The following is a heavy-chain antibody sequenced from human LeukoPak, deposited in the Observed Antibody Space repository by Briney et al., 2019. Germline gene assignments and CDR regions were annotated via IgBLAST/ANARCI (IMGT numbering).Heavy chain of an antibody. CDR2: IYYSGST. CDR3: ARHFSPRRATGWFDP. V-gene: IGHV4-59*08. J-gene: IGHJ5*02. Sequence: PSETLSLTCTVSGGSISSYYWSWIRQPPGKGLEWFGYIYYSGSTNYNPSLKSRVTISVDTSKNQFSLKLSSVTAADTAVYYCARHFSPRRATGWFDPWGQGTLVTVSS. CDR1: GGSISSYY.